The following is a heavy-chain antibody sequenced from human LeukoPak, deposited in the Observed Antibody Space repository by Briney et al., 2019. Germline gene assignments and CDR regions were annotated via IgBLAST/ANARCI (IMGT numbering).Heavy chain of an antibody. CDR3: SRGADAAKLGD. J-gene: IGHJ4*02. Sequence: SETLSLTCAVSGGSIISGGYYWSWTRQLPGKGLEWIGCIHPSGSIHYNPSLESRLIISLDTSNKQFSLSLTSVTAADTAVYYCSRGADAAKLGDWGQGTLVTVSS. V-gene: IGHV4-31*11. CDR1: GGSIISGGYY. D-gene: IGHD7-27*01. CDR2: IHPSGSI.